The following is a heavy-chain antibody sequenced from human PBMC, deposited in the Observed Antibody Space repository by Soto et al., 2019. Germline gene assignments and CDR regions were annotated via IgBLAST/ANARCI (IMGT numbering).Heavy chain of an antibody. CDR2: ISYDGSNK. D-gene: IGHD1-26*01. J-gene: IGHJ5*02. CDR3: AKDASSSGSYPS. CDR1: GFTFSSYG. V-gene: IGHV3-30*18. Sequence: QVQLVESGGGVVQPGRSLRLSCAASGFTFSSYGMHWVRQAPGKGLEWMAVISYDGSNKYYADSVKGRFTISRDNSKNTLYLQMNSLRAEDTAVYYCAKDASSSGSYPSWGQGTLVTVSS.